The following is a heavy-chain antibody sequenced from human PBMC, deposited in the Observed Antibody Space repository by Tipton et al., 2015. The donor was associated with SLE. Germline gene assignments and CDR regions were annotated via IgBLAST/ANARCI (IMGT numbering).Heavy chain of an antibody. D-gene: IGHD6-6*01. J-gene: IGHJ6*02. CDR2: INHSGST. Sequence: TLSLTCAVYGGSFSGYYWSWIRQPPGKGLEWIGEINHSGSTNYNPSPKSRVTISVDTSKNQFSLKLSSVTAADTAVYYCARDSYSSSSGSYYYGMDVWGQGTTVTASS. CDR3: ARDSYSSSSGSYYYGMDV. V-gene: IGHV4-34*01. CDR1: GGSFSGYY.